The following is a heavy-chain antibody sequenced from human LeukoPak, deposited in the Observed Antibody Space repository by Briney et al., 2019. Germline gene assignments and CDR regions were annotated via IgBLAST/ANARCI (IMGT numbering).Heavy chain of an antibody. CDR2: NDWDEDK. CDR3: ARSYSSGWTTFDY. D-gene: IGHD6-19*01. CDR1: GISLSTSGMC. V-gene: IGHV2-70*01. Sequence: SGPTLVNPTQTLTLTCTISGISLSTSGMCVSWIRQPPGKTQEWLALNDWDEDKYYSTSLKTRLTISKNTSKNQVVLTMTNMDPVDTATYYCARSYSSGWTTFDYWGQGTLVTVSS. J-gene: IGHJ4*02.